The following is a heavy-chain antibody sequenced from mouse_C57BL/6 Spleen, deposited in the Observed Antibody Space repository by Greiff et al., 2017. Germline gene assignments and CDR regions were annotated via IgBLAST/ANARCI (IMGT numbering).Heavy chain of an antibody. CDR1: GYTFTSYW. CDR2: INPSSGYT. V-gene: IGHV1-7*01. J-gene: IGHJ4*01. CDR3: ASAYYDYPYAMDY. D-gene: IGHD2-4*01. Sequence: VQLQQSGAELAKPGASVKLSCKASGYTFTSYWMHWVKQRPGQGLEWIGYINPSSGYTKYNQKFKDKATLTADKSSSTAYMQLSSLTYEDSAVYYCASAYYDYPYAMDYWGQGTSVTVSS.